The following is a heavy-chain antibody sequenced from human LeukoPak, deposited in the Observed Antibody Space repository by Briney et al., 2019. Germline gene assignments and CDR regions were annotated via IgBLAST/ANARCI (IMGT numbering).Heavy chain of an antibody. D-gene: IGHD1-26*01. J-gene: IGHJ4*02. Sequence: GGSLRLSCVASGFPFSSYWMTWVRQAPGKGLEWVANIKQDGSKKSYVDSVKGRFTISRDNAKNSLYLQMNSLRAEDTAVYYCARGSEWELLSCDFWGQGTVVTVSS. CDR3: ARGSEWELLSCDF. CDR2: IKQDGSKK. CDR1: GFPFSSYW. V-gene: IGHV3-7*01.